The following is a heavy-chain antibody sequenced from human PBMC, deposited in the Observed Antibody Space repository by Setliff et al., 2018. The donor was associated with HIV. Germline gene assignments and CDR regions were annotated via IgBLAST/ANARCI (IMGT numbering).Heavy chain of an antibody. J-gene: IGHJ4*02. D-gene: IGHD2-21*01. CDR2: MHHSGST. CDR3: ARLYDYCGHRLDY. V-gene: IGHV4-39*01. CDR1: GDSITSNSYY. Sequence: KTSETLSLTCTVSGDSITSNSYYWGWIRQSPGKGLEWIGTMHHSGSTYHNPSLKSRVAIFIDTSKNQFSLRLSSVTAADTAVYYCARLYDYCGHRLDYWGQGAQGTVSS.